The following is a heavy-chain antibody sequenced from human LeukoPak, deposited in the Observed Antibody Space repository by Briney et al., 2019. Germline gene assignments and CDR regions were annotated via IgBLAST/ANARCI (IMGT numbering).Heavy chain of an antibody. V-gene: IGHV3-9*01. Sequence: PGGSLRLSCAASGFTFDDYAMHWVRQAPGKGLEWASGISWNSGSIGYADSVKGRFTISRDNAKNSLYLQMNSLRAEDTALYYCAKDKGGGFDYWGQGTLVTVSS. J-gene: IGHJ4*02. D-gene: IGHD1-26*01. CDR1: GFTFDDYA. CDR2: ISWNSGSI. CDR3: AKDKGGGFDY.